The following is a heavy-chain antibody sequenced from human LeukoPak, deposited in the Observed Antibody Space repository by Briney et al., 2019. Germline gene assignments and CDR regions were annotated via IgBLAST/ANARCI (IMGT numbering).Heavy chain of an antibody. V-gene: IGHV3-23*01. Sequence: PGGSLRLSCAASGFTFSSYAMSWVRQAPGKGLEWVSAISGSGGSTYYADSVKGRFTISRDNSKNTLYLQMNSLRAEDTAVYYCARDGTSYYDSSGQSPFDYWGQGTLVTVSS. J-gene: IGHJ4*02. CDR3: ARDGTSYYDSSGQSPFDY. CDR2: ISGSGGST. CDR1: GFTFSSYA. D-gene: IGHD3-22*01.